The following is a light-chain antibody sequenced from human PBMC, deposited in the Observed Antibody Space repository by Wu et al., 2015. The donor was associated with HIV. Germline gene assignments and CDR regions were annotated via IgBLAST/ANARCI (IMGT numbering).Light chain of an antibody. Sequence: IVLTQSPGTLSLSPGERATLSCRANQTINNDLVWYQQKPGQAPRLLIYATSNRATGIPDRISGSGSGTLFTLTISRLEPEDSAVYFCQQYVSSPTFGQGTRLEIK. CDR1: QTINND. CDR2: ATS. CDR3: QQYVSSPT. J-gene: IGKJ5*01. V-gene: IGKV3-20*01.